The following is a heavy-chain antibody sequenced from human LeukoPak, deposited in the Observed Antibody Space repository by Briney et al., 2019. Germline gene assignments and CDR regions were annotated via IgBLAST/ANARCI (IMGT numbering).Heavy chain of an antibody. CDR2: IIPIFGTA. Sequence: SVKVSCKASGGTFSSYAISWVRQAPGQGLEWMGGIIPIFGTANYTQKLQGRVTITADKSTSTAYMELSSLRSEDTAVYYCARASSDIVATTYDYWGQGTLVTVSS. CDR1: GGTFSSYA. J-gene: IGHJ4*02. V-gene: IGHV1-69*06. CDR3: ARASSDIVATTYDY. D-gene: IGHD5-12*01.